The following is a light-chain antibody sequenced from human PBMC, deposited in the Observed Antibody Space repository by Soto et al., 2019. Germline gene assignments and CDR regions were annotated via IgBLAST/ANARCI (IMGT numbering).Light chain of an antibody. CDR1: QSVSSN. CDR2: AAS. J-gene: IGKJ4*01. CDR3: QQYSKWPLT. Sequence: EIVMTQSPATLSVSPGERATLSCGASQSVSSNLAWYQQKPGQAPRLLIYAASTRATGIPARFSGSGSGTEFILTISSLQSEDFAVYYCQQYSKWPLTFGGGTKVDIK. V-gene: IGKV3-15*01.